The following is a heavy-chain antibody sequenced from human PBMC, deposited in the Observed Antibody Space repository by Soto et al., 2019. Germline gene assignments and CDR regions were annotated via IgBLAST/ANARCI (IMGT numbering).Heavy chain of an antibody. J-gene: IGHJ3*02. V-gene: IGHV3-21*01. CDR2: ISSSSTYV. Sequence: EVQLVESGGGLVKPGGSLRLSCAASGFTFSSYAMNWVRQAPGKGLEWVSSISSSSTYVYYADSQFSISRDNAKNSLYLQMNGLRLEDTAVYYCARGYRGVPSQYEVNDAFDIWGQGTMVTVSS. D-gene: IGHD3-10*01. CDR1: GFTFSSYA. CDR3: ARGYRGVPSQYEVNDAFDI.